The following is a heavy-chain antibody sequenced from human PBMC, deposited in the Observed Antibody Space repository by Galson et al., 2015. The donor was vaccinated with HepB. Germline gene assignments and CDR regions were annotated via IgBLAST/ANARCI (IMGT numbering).Heavy chain of an antibody. CDR1: GFTVSSNY. V-gene: IGHV3-66*02. CDR2: IYSGGST. CDR3: ARAPDGSGYDWDPYYYYGMDV. D-gene: IGHD5-12*01. Sequence: SLRLSCAASGFTVSSNYMSWVRQAPGKGLEWVSVIYSGGSTYYADSVKGRFTISRDNSKNTLYLQMNSLRAEDTAVYYCARAPDGSGYDWDPYYYYGMDVWGQGTTVTVSS. J-gene: IGHJ6*02.